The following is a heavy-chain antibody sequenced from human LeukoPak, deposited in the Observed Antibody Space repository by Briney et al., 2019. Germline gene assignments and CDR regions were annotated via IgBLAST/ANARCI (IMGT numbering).Heavy chain of an antibody. Sequence: SETLSLTCAVSGYSISSGYYWGWIRQPPGKGLEWIESIYHSGSTYYNPSLKSRVTISVDTTKNQFSMKLSSVTAADTAVYYCARPALDAFDIWGQGTMVTVSS. J-gene: IGHJ3*02. CDR3: ARPALDAFDI. CDR2: IYHSGST. CDR1: GYSISSGYY. D-gene: IGHD6-25*01. V-gene: IGHV4-38-2*01.